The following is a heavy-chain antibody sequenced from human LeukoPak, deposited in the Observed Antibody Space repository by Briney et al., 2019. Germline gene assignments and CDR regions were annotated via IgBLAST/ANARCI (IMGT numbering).Heavy chain of an antibody. Sequence: GASVKVSCKASGYTFTGYYMHWVRQAPGQGLEWMGWINPNSGGTNYAQKFQGRVTMTRDTSISTAYMELSRLRSDDTAVYYCARVDGYCSGGSCYGGSPDAFDIWGQGTMVTVSS. CDR1: GYTFTGYY. D-gene: IGHD2-15*01. CDR2: INPNSGGT. J-gene: IGHJ3*02. CDR3: ARVDGYCSGGSCYGGSPDAFDI. V-gene: IGHV1-2*02.